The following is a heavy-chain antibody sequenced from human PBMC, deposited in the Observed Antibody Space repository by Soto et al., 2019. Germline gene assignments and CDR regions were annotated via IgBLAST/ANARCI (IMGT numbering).Heavy chain of an antibody. Sequence: EVQLVESGGGLVQPGGSLRLSCAASGFTFSSYWMSWVRQAPGKGLEWVANIKQDGSEKYYVDSVKGRFTISRDNAKNSLYLQMNSLRAEDTDVYYCARDFWSGYYPPAFDYWGQGTLVTVSS. V-gene: IGHV3-7*05. J-gene: IGHJ4*02. CDR2: IKQDGSEK. D-gene: IGHD3-3*01. CDR1: GFTFSSYW. CDR3: ARDFWSGYYPPAFDY.